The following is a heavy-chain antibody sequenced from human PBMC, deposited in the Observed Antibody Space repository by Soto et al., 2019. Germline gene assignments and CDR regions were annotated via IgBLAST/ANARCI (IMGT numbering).Heavy chain of an antibody. D-gene: IGHD2-21*02. CDR3: ARAYAHIVVVTATTWYFDL. Sequence: EVQLVESGGGLVQPGGSLRLSCAASGFTFSSYSMNWVRQAPGKGLEWVSYISSSSSTIYYADSVKGRFTISRDNAKNSLDLQMNSLRDEGTAVYYGARAYAHIVVVTATTWYFDLWGRGTLVTVSS. V-gene: IGHV3-48*02. CDR2: ISSSSSTI. J-gene: IGHJ2*01. CDR1: GFTFSSYS.